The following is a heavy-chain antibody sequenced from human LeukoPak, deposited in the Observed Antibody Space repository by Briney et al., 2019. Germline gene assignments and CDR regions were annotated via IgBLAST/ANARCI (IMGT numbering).Heavy chain of an antibody. CDR1: GFTFSSYG. V-gene: IGHV3-30*02. CDR3: ANEGVRYCSGGSCYPNT. CDR2: IRYDGSNK. D-gene: IGHD2-15*01. Sequence: GRSLRLSCAASGFTFSSYGMHWVRQAPGKGLEWVAFIRYDGSNKYYADSVKGRFTISRDNSKNTLYLQINSLRAEDTAVYYGANEGVRYCSGGSCYPNTWGQGTLVTVSS. J-gene: IGHJ4*02.